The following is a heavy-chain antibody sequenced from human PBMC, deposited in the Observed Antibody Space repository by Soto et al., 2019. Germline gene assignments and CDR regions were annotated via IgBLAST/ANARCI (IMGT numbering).Heavy chain of an antibody. Sequence: QVQLQESGPGLVEASETLSLTCTVSGGSLGSYYWSWIRQPPGKGLEWIGYVFYTGSANYNASLKSRVSISRDTYNYQFSLKLSSVTAADTAVYYCARDGDGRMTTNPYYYNGMDVWGPGTTVTVSS. D-gene: IGHD4-4*01. J-gene: IGHJ6*02. V-gene: IGHV4-59*01. CDR2: VFYTGSA. CDR1: GGSLGSYY. CDR3: ARDGDGRMTTNPYYYNGMDV.